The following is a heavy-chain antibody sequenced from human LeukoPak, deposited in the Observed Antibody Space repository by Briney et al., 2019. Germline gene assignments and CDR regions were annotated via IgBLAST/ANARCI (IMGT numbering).Heavy chain of an antibody. Sequence: GESLKISCKGSGYSFTSYWIGWVRQTPGKGLEWMGIIYPGDSDTRYSPSFQGQVTISADKSISTAYLQWSSLKASDTAMYYCARLLGDGRFGELFHYFDYWGQGTLVTVSS. V-gene: IGHV5-51*01. CDR1: GYSFTSYW. J-gene: IGHJ4*02. D-gene: IGHD3-10*01. CDR2: IYPGDSDT. CDR3: ARLLGDGRFGELFHYFDY.